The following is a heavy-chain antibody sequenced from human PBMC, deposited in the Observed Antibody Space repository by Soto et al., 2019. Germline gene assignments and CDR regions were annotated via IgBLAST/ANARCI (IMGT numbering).Heavy chain of an antibody. J-gene: IGHJ4*02. CDR2: ISSSGSTI. D-gene: IGHD3-10*01. CDR1: GFTFSSYA. V-gene: IGHV3-48*04. CDR3: ARGFDYYGSGSYYNFDY. Sequence: EVQLLESGGGLVQPGGSLRLSCAASGFTFSSYAMSWVRQAPGKGLEWVSYISSSGSTIYYADSVKGRFTISRDNAKNSLYLQMNSLRAEDTAVYYCARGFDYYGSGSYYNFDYWGQGTLVTVSS.